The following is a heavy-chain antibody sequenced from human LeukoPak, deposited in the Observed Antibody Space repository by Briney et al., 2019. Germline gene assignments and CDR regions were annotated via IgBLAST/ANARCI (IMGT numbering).Heavy chain of an antibody. CDR2: IYHSGGT. CDR3: ARGSSSWYAGFDY. D-gene: IGHD6-13*01. CDR1: GGSISSGGYS. J-gene: IGHJ4*02. V-gene: IGHV4-30-2*01. Sequence: SQTLSLTCAVSGGSISSGGYSWSWIRQPPGKGLEWIGYIYHSGGTYYNPSLKSRVTISVDRSKNQFSLKLSSVTAADTAVYYCARGSSSWYAGFDYWGQGTLVTVSS.